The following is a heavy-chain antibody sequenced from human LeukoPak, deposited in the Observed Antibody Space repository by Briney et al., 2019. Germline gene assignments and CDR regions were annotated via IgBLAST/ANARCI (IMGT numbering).Heavy chain of an antibody. Sequence: ASVKVSCKASGYTFTSYYMHWVRQAPGQGLEWMGIINPSGGSTSYAQKFQGRVTMTRDTSTSTVYMELSSLRSEDTAVYYCARDLWRTINYDSSGSGADHWGQGTLVTDSS. CDR2: INPSGGST. V-gene: IGHV1-46*01. CDR3: ARDLWRTINYDSSGSGADH. D-gene: IGHD3-22*01. J-gene: IGHJ5*02. CDR1: GYTFTSYY.